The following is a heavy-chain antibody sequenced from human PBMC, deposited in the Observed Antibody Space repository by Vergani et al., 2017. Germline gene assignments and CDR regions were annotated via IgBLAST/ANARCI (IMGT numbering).Heavy chain of an antibody. Sequence: QVQLQQWGAGLLKPSETLSLTCAVYGGSFSGYYWSWIRQPPGKGLEWIGEINHSGSTNYNPSLKSRVTISVDTSKNQFSLKLSSVTAADTAVYYCARVQERYEFWSGYRVRYYYYMDVWGKGTTVTVSS. CDR1: GGSFSGYY. D-gene: IGHD3-3*01. V-gene: IGHV4-34*01. CDR2: INHSGST. CDR3: ARVQERYEFWSGYRVRYYYYMDV. J-gene: IGHJ6*03.